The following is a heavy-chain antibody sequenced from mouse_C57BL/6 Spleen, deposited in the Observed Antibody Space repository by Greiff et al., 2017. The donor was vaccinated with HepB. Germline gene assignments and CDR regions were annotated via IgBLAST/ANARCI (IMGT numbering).Heavy chain of an antibody. V-gene: IGHV1-22*01. CDR3: ARAGITTVYFDV. CDR2: INPNNGGT. J-gene: IGHJ1*03. Sequence: EVQLQQSGPELVKPGASVKMSCKASGYTFTDYNMHWVKQSHGKSLEWIGYINPNNGGTSYNQKFKGKATLTVNKSSSTAYMELRSLTSEDSAVYYCARAGITTVYFDVWGTGTTVTVSS. CDR1: GYTFTDYN. D-gene: IGHD1-1*01.